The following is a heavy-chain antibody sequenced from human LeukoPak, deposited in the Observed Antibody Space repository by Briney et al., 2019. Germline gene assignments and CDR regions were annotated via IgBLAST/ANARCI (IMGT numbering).Heavy chain of an antibody. J-gene: IGHJ4*02. Sequence: EGSLRLSCAASGSTFSSYWMHWVRQAPGKGLVWVSRINSDGSSTSYADSVKGRFTISRDNAKNTLYLQMNSLRAEDTAVYYCAREGLNWNHDYPDYWGQGTLVTVSS. D-gene: IGHD1-14*01. V-gene: IGHV3-74*01. CDR3: AREGLNWNHDYPDY. CDR1: GSTFSSYW. CDR2: INSDGSST.